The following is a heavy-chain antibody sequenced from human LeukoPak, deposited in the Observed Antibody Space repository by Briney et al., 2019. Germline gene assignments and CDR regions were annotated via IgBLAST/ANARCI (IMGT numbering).Heavy chain of an antibody. D-gene: IGHD7-27*01. CDR1: GFTFSDYY. CDR3: AKGQLGIQSSKWFDP. CDR2: ISYDGSDK. J-gene: IGHJ5*02. Sequence: PGGSLRLSCAASGFTFSDYYMSWVRQAPGKGLEWVAVISYDGSDKFYADSVKGRFTISRDSSKNTLYLQMDSLRPEDTAVYYCAKGQLGIQSSKWFDPWGQGTLVTVSS. V-gene: IGHV3-30*18.